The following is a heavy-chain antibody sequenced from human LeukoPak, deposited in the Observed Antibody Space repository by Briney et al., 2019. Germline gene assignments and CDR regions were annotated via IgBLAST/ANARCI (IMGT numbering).Heavy chain of an antibody. J-gene: IGHJ4*02. CDR1: GYTLTDYY. V-gene: IGHV1-2*06. D-gene: IGHD3-3*01. Sequence: ASVKVSCKASGYTLTDYYMHWVRQAPGQGLEWMGRINPNSGGTNYAQKFQGRVTMTRDTSISTVYMELSRLRSEDTAVYYCARAYDFPDYWGQGTLVTVSS. CDR3: ARAYDFPDY. CDR2: INPNSGGT.